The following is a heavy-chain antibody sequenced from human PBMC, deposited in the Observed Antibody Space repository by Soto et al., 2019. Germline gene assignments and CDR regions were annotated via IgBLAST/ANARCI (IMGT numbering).Heavy chain of an antibody. J-gene: IGHJ6*02. D-gene: IGHD2-21*01. CDR1: GYTFTSYY. CDR3: DRDGGAGFYGMDV. V-gene: IGHV1-46*03. Sequence: QVQLVQSGAEVKKPGASVKVSCKASGYTFTSYYMHLVRQAPGQGLEWMGIINPRGGSTSYAQKLQGRVTMNRDTSTSKVYMELSSLRSEDTAVYYCDRDGGAGFYGMDVWGQGTTVTVSS. CDR2: INPRGGST.